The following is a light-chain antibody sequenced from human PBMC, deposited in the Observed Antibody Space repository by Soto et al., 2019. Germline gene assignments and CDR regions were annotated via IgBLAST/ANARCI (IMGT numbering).Light chain of an antibody. V-gene: IGLV1-44*01. Sequence: QSVLTQPPSASGTPGQRVTISCSGSRSNIGTNAVNWYQQLPGTAPKVLLYGDNQRPSGVPARFSGSRSGTSASLAISGLRSEDEADYFCAVWDDSLTAPVFGGGTEVTVL. CDR3: AVWDDSLTAPV. J-gene: IGLJ2*01. CDR2: GDN. CDR1: RSNIGTNA.